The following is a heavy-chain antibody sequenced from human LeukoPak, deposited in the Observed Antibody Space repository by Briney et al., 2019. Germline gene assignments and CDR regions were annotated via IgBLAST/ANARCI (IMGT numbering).Heavy chain of an antibody. J-gene: IGHJ5*02. Sequence: GGSLRLSCAASGFTVSNCWMPWVRQAPGKGLVWVSRISGDGSSTVYADSVKGRFTISRDNSKNTLYLQMNSLRAEDTAVYYCAKGRDIVVVPNWFDPRGQGTLVTVSS. V-gene: IGHV3-74*01. CDR1: GFTVSNCW. CDR3: AKGRDIVVVPNWFDP. D-gene: IGHD2-2*01. CDR2: ISGDGSST.